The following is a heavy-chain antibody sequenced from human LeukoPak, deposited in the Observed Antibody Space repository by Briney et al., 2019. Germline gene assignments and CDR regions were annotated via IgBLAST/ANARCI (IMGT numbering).Heavy chain of an antibody. CDR2: MNPNSGNT. CDR1: GYTFTRYD. D-gene: IGHD3-9*01. V-gene: IGHV1-8*01. J-gene: IGHJ4*02. CDR3: ARDRGSHYDILIGSLKRGYFDY. Sequence: ASVTVSCKASGYTFTRYDNNWVRQATAQALEWTGWMNPNSGNTDDAQKFQGRVTLTRNTCISTDYMELSSLRSEGRAVYYCARDRGSHYDILIGSLKRGYFDYWGQGTVVPV.